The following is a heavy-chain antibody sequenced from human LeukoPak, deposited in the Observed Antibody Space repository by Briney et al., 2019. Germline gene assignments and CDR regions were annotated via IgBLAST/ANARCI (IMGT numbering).Heavy chain of an antibody. D-gene: IGHD2-21*01. CDR1: GFTFSNYA. CDR2: ITDTGANT. CDR3: AKVDCGATGCRRFDL. V-gene: IGHV3-23*01. J-gene: IGHJ2*01. Sequence: PGRSLRLSCAASGFTFSNYAMNWVRQAPGKGLEWVSGITDTGANTYYSDSVKGRFTISRDNSKNTLFLQMNRLRDDDTAVYYCAKVDCGATGCRRFDLWGRGTLVTVSS.